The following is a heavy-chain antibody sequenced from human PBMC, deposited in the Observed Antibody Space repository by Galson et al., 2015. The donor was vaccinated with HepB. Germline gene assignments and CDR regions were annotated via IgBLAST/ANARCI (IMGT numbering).Heavy chain of an antibody. Sequence: SETLSLTCTVSGGSISSSSYYWGWIRQPPGKGLEWIGSIYHRGSTYYNPSLKSRVTISVDTSKNQFPLKLSSVTAADTAVYYCVRNRIEGTPHFDYWGQGTPVTVSS. CDR1: GGSISSSSYY. CDR2: IYHRGST. V-gene: IGHV4-39*06. D-gene: IGHD1-26*01. J-gene: IGHJ4*02. CDR3: VRNRIEGTPHFDY.